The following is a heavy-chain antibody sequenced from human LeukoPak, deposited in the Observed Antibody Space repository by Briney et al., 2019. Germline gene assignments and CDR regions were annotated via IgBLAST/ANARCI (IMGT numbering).Heavy chain of an antibody. V-gene: IGHV3-23*01. D-gene: IGHD3-3*01. CDR1: GGSISSYY. CDR2: ISGSGDST. J-gene: IGHJ4*02. Sequence: PSETLSLTCTVSGGSISSYYWSWVRQAPGKGLEWVSAISGSGDSTYYADSVKGRFTVSRDNFKNKLYLQMNSLRAEDTAVYYCAKDSFTTFGVVNYFDYWGQGTLVTVSS. CDR3: AKDSFTTFGVVNYFDY.